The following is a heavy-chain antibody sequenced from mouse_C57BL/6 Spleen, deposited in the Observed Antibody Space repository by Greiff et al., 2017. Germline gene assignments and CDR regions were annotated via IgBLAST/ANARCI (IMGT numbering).Heavy chain of an antibody. CDR2: IRLKSDNYAT. Sequence: EVKVEESGAGLVQPGGSMKLSCVASGFTFSNYWMNWVRQSPEKGLEWVAQIRLKSDNYATHYAESVKGRFTISRDDAKSSVYLQMNNLRAEDTGIYYCTEGGTFAYWGQGTLVTVSA. D-gene: IGHD1-1*02. CDR1: GFTFSNYW. CDR3: TEGGTFAY. J-gene: IGHJ3*01. V-gene: IGHV6-3*01.